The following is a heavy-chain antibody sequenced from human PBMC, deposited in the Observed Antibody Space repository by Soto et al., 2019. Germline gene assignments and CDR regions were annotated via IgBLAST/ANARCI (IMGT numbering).Heavy chain of an antibody. CDR1: GFSFSDNG. Sequence: VESGGGLVYPGGSLRLSWVASGFSFSDNGMNWVGQAPGKGLQWISYISSNSDTTYYADSVKGRFTVSRDNAKNALFLQMNSLRDDDTATYYCARLPKGSLVTAWGQGARVTVSS. CDR3: ARLPKGSLVTA. J-gene: IGHJ4*02. V-gene: IGHV3-48*02. D-gene: IGHD2-21*02. CDR2: ISSNSDTT.